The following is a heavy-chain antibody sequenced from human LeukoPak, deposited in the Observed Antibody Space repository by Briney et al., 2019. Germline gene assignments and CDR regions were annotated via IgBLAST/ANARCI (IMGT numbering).Heavy chain of an antibody. Sequence: GGSLRLSCAASGFTFSSYAMSWVRQAPGKGLEWVSAISGSGCSTYYADSVKGRFTISRDNSKSTVSLQLNSLRVEDTGVYYCAKDFISIKALIPWDYWGQGTLVTVSP. CDR2: ISGSGCST. J-gene: IGHJ4*02. V-gene: IGHV3-23*01. D-gene: IGHD2-21*01. CDR3: AKDFISIKALIPWDY. CDR1: GFTFSSYA.